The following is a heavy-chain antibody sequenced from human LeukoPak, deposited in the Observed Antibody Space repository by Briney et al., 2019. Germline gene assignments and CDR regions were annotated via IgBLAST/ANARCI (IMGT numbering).Heavy chain of an antibody. J-gene: IGHJ4*02. CDR3: PKDSTYYYDSSGYYLY. V-gene: IGHV3-23*01. CDR2: ISGSGGST. Sequence: PGGSLRLSCAASGFTFSSYAMSWVRQAPGKWLEWVSAISGSGGSTYYADSVKGRFTISRDNSKNTLYLQMNSLRAEDTAVYYCPKDSTYYYDSSGYYLYWGQGTLVTVSS. CDR1: GFTFSSYA. D-gene: IGHD3-22*01.